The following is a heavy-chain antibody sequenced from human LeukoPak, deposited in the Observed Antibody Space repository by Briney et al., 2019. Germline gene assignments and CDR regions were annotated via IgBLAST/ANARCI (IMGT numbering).Heavy chain of an antibody. CDR3: ARKAPGPYWYFDL. V-gene: IGHV4-34*01. Sequence: PSETLSLTCAVYGGSFSGYYWSWIRQPPGKGLEWIGEINHSGSTNYNPSLKSRGTISVDTSKNQFSLKLSSVTAADTAVYYCARKAPGPYWYFDLWGRGTLVTVSS. CDR2: INHSGST. CDR1: GGSFSGYY. J-gene: IGHJ2*01.